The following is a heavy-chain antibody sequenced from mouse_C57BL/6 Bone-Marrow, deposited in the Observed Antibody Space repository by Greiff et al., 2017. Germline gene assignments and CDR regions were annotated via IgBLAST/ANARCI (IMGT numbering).Heavy chain of an antibody. V-gene: IGHV1-75*01. J-gene: IGHJ4*01. CDR3: ARLGLYFFYAMDY. CDR2: IFPGSGST. D-gene: IGHD6-1*01. Sequence: QVQLQQSGPELVKPGASVKISCKASGYTFTDYYINWVKQRPGQGLEWIGWIFPGSGSTYYNEKFKGKATLTVDKSSSTAYMLLSGLTSEDSAVYFCARLGLYFFYAMDYWGQGTSVTVSS. CDR1: GYTFTDYY.